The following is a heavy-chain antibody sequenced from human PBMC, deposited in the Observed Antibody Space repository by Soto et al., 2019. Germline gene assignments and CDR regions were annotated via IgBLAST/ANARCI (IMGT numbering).Heavy chain of an antibody. CDR1: GYTMTSDG. V-gene: IGHV1-18*01. D-gene: IGHD3-3*01. J-gene: IGHJ4*02. Sequence: ASVKVSCKAFGYTMTSDGISWVRQAPGQGLEWMGWINPYNGNTNYAQNFQGRVTMTTDTSTNTAYMELRSLRSDDTAVYYCARNPAGARFLEYYFDYWGQGTLVTVSS. CDR3: ARNPAGARFLEYYFDY. CDR2: INPYNGNT.